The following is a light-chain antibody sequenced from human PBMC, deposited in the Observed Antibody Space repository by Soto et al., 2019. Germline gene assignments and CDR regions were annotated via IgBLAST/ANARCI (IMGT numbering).Light chain of an antibody. Sequence: EIVLKQSPGTLSLSPGERATLSCRASQSLSINSLAWYQQKPGQSPRLLVYGASTRDTGIPDRFRGSGSGTGFALTISSLEPEDFALYYCQQRGNWPPLTFGGGTKVDIK. CDR2: GAS. CDR3: QQRGNWPPLT. J-gene: IGKJ4*01. V-gene: IGKV3D-20*02. CDR1: QSLSINS.